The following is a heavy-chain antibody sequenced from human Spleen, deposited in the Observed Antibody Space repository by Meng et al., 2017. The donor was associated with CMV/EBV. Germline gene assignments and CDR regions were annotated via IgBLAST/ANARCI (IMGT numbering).Heavy chain of an antibody. CDR2: IFHSGST. J-gene: IGHJ4*02. D-gene: IGHD6-13*01. CDR3: ARGPAATYSSSWYVNY. Sequence: GSLRLSCTVSGGSISTIMYYWGWIRQPPGKGLEWIGSIFHSGSTYYNPSLKSRVTISVDTSRNQFSLRLTSVTAADTAVYYCARGPAATYSSSWYVNYWGPGTLVTVSS. V-gene: IGHV4-39*07. CDR1: GGSISTIMYY.